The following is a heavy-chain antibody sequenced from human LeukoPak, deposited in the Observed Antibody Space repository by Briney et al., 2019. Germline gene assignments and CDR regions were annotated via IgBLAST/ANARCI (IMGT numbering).Heavy chain of an antibody. J-gene: IGHJ5*01. D-gene: IGHD3-10*01. V-gene: IGHV4-30-2*01. CDR1: GYAIISGGFS. CDR2: IYDRGPA. Sequence: PSQTLSLTCTVSGYAIISGGFSWNWVRQPPGKGLEWIGCIYDRGPAHYNPSLKSRFTISVDRPKNQFFLNVTSLTAADTAVYYCARSRQASGLFGSWGQGTLVVVSS. CDR3: ARSRQASGLFGS.